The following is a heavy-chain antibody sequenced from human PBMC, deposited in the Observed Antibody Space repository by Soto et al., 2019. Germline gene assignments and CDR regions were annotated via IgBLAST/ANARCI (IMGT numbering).Heavy chain of an antibody. J-gene: IGHJ4*02. D-gene: IGHD2-8*01. Sequence: WGWMRQPPGKGLEWIASISYSDGSFYNSSLKSRLTISVDTSKNQFSLSLRSVTAADTAVFYCASHRTFWPFDYWGQGTVVT. CDR2: ISYSDGS. V-gene: IGHV4-39*01. CDR3: ASHRTFWPFDY.